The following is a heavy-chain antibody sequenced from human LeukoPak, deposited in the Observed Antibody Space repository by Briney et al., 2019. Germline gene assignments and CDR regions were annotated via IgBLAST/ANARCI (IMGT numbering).Heavy chain of an antibody. CDR1: GYTFTGYY. CDR2: INPNNGGT. V-gene: IGHV1-2*06. CDR3: AGEDNSSGYRPFDI. D-gene: IGHD3-22*01. Sequence: GASVKVSCKASGYTFTGYYIHWVRQAPGQGLEWMGRINPNNGGTNYAQKFQGRLTMTRDMSMSTAYMELSRLRSVDTAVYYYAGEDNSSGYRPFDIWGQGTMVTVPS. J-gene: IGHJ3*02.